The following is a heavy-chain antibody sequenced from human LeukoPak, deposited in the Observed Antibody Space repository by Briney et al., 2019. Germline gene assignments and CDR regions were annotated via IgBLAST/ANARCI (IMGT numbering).Heavy chain of an antibody. Sequence: ASVKVSCKASGYTFTNYYMHWVRQAPGQGLEWMGIINPSGGSTSYAQKFQGRVTMTRDTSTSTVYMELSSLRSEDTAVYYCARDSGLGYNYGGSDYWGQGTLVTVSS. CDR3: ARDSGLGYNYGGSDY. J-gene: IGHJ4*02. D-gene: IGHD5-18*01. V-gene: IGHV1-46*01. CDR2: INPSGGST. CDR1: GYTFTNYY.